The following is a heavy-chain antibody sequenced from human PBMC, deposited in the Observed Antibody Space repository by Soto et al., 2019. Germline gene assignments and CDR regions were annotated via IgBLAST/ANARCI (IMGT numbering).Heavy chain of an antibody. V-gene: IGHV3-7*01. Sequence: GGSLRLSCAASGFTFSSYAMSWVRQAPGKGLEWVANLNQDGSEKYYVDSVRGRFTISRDNADNSLYLQMNSLRAEDTAMYYCARPLGWRDAFDIWGRGTMVTVSS. D-gene: IGHD6-19*01. CDR3: ARPLGWRDAFDI. J-gene: IGHJ3*02. CDR2: LNQDGSEK. CDR1: GFTFSSYA.